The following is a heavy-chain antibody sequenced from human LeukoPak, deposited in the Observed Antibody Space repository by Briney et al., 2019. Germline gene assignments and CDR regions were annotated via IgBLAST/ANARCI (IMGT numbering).Heavy chain of an antibody. V-gene: IGHV3-13*01. CDR2: IGSAGDT. J-gene: IGHJ5*02. CDR3: ASSPAYSSSWYAIDT. CDR1: GVIFSNYD. D-gene: IGHD6-13*01. Sequence: GGSLRLSCAASGVIFSNYDMHWVRHAAGKGLEWVSCIGSAGDTYYPGSVKGRFTISRENAKNSLYLHMNSLSAGDTAMYYCASSPAYSSSWYAIDTWGQGPLVNVSS.